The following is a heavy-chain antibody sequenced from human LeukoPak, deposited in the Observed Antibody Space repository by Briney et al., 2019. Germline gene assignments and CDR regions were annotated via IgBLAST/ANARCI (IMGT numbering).Heavy chain of an antibody. CDR2: IYYSGST. CDR3: ATAPVMVPLYYYYGMDV. Sequence: SETLSLTCTVSGGSISSYYWSWIRQPPGKGLEWIGYIYYSGSTNYNPSLKSRVTISVDTSKNQFSLKLSSVTAADTAVYYCATAPVMVPLYYYYGMDVWGQGTTVTVSS. CDR1: GGSISSYY. V-gene: IGHV4-59*08. D-gene: IGHD2-8*01. J-gene: IGHJ6*02.